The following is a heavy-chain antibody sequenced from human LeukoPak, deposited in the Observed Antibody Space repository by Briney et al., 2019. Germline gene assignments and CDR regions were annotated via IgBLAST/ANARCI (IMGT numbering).Heavy chain of an antibody. D-gene: IGHD6-13*01. Sequence: SETLSLTCTVSGGSITSYYWSWIRQPPGKGLEWIGYMYYSGSTNYNPSLESRVSISIDTSKTQFSLKLNSVTAADTAVYYCAAGTSWFDPWGQGTLVTVSS. CDR1: GGSITSYY. V-gene: IGHV4-59*01. J-gene: IGHJ5*02. CDR3: AAGTSWFDP. CDR2: MYYSGST.